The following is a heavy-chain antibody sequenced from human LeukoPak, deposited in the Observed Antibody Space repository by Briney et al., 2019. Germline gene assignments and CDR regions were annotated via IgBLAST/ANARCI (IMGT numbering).Heavy chain of an antibody. J-gene: IGHJ4*02. D-gene: IGHD2/OR15-2a*01. CDR1: GFSFSDHY. V-gene: IGHV3-11*04. CDR3: ATSLSNLASFDY. Sequence: GGSLRLSCAASGFSFSDHYMSWIRQAPGRGLEGVSYISGRSNAIYYADSVRGRFTISRDNAKNSLYLQMNSLRAEDTAVYYCATSLSNLASFDYWGQGALVTVCS. CDR2: ISGRSNAI.